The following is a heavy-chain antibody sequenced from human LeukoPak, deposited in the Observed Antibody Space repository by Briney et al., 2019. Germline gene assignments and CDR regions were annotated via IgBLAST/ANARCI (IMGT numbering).Heavy chain of an antibody. J-gene: IGHJ6*02. D-gene: IGHD3-22*01. CDR1: GYTFTSYY. Sequence: ASVKVSCKASGYTFTSYYMHWERQAPGQGLEWMGIINPSGGSTSYAQKFQGRVTMTRGTSTSTVYMELSSLRSEDTAVYYCASPYYYDSSGGNYYYYGMDVWGQGTTVTVSS. V-gene: IGHV1-46*01. CDR3: ASPYYYDSSGGNYYYYGMDV. CDR2: INPSGGST.